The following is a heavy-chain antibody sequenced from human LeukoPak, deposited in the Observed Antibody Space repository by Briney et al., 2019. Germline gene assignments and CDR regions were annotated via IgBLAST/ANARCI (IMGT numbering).Heavy chain of an antibody. J-gene: IGHJ4*02. V-gene: IGHV4-59*08. CDR1: GGSISNYY. Sequence: PSETLSLTCTVSGGSISNYYWNWIRQPPGKGLEWIGYIYYSGSTNYNPSLESRVTISADTSKNHFSLKLSSVTAADTAVYYCARRRSGGNSLDYWGQGTLVTVSS. CDR3: ARRRSGGNSLDY. D-gene: IGHD2-15*01. CDR2: IYYSGST.